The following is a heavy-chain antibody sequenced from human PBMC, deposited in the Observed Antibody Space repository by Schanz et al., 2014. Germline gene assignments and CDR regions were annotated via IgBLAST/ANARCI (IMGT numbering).Heavy chain of an antibody. Sequence: QILLVQPGPEVKKPGASVTVSCKASGYDFHIYAYSWVRQAPGQGPEWIGWISGYTGDTKYAQKFQGRVTITADKSTFTAYMDVSSLRSEDTAVYYCASSGAGYSSSWDFDYWGQGTLVTDSS. V-gene: IGHV1-18*01. J-gene: IGHJ4*02. CDR3: ASSGAGYSSSWDFDY. CDR2: ISGYTGDT. CDR1: GYDFHIYA. D-gene: IGHD6-13*01.